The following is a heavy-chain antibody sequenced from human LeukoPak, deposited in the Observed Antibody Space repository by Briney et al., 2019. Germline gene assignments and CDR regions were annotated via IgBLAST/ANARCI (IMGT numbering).Heavy chain of an antibody. CDR2: IYYSGST. D-gene: IGHD1-26*01. Sequence: SETLSLTCTVAGGFINRYCWSWVRQPPGKGLEWVGYIYYSGSTTYNPSLKSRVTLSVDTSQNRFSLRLSSVTAADTAVYYCARDFRASGSLDFWGQGTLVTVSS. V-gene: IGHV4-59*01. J-gene: IGHJ4*02. CDR3: ARDFRASGSLDF. CDR1: GGFINRYC.